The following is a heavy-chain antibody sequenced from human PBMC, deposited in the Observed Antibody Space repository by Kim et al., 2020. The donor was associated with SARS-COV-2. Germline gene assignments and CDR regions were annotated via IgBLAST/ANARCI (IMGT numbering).Heavy chain of an antibody. J-gene: IGHJ4*02. V-gene: IGHV3-30*04. D-gene: IGHD3-9*01. CDR1: GFTFSSYA. CDR3: ARGGYFDWLSYFDY. Sequence: GRSLRLSCAASGFTFSSYAMHWVRQAPGKGLEWVAVISYDGSNKYYADSVKGRFTISRDNSKNTLYLQMNSLRAEDTAVYYCARGGYFDWLSYFDYWGQG. CDR2: ISYDGSNK.